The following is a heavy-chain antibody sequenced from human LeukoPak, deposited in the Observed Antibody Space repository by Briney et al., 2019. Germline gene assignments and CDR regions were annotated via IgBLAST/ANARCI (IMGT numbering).Heavy chain of an antibody. CDR2: TGASGS. D-gene: IGHD3-10*01. V-gene: IGHV3-23*01. Sequence: GGSLRLSCAASGFTFSSYAMSWVRQAPGKGLEWVSTTGASGSYYADSVKGRFTISRDNSKNTLYLQMNSLRAEDTAVYYCARCYTYGTTWFGGLDVWGQGTTVTVSS. CDR1: GFTFSSYA. CDR3: ARCYTYGTTWFGGLDV. J-gene: IGHJ6*02.